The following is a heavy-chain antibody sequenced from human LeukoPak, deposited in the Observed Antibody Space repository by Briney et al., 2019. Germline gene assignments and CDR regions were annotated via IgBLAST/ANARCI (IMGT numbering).Heavy chain of an antibody. CDR2: INHSGST. Sequence: PSETLSLTCAAYGGSFSGYYWSWIRQPPGKGLEWIGEINHSGSTNYNPSLKSRVTISVDTSKDQFSLKLSSVTAADTAVYYCATVHYGDYELGAFDIWGQGTMVTVSS. D-gene: IGHD4-17*01. CDR1: GGSFSGYY. V-gene: IGHV4-34*01. CDR3: ATVHYGDYELGAFDI. J-gene: IGHJ3*02.